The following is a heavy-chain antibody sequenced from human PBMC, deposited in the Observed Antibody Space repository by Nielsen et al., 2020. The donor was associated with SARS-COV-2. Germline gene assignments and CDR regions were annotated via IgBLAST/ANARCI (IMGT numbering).Heavy chain of an antibody. Sequence: GGSLRLSCAASGVTFSDYAMTWVRQAPGKGLEWVSSISTSGGGTYYADSVKGRFTISRGNSKNTLFLHMNSLRAEDTAVYYCAKGNSKLSWFGELALYYYYYGLDVWGQGTTVTVSS. CDR3: AKGNSKLSWFGELALYYYYYGLDV. J-gene: IGHJ6*02. V-gene: IGHV3-23*01. CDR2: ISTSGGGT. D-gene: IGHD3-10*01. CDR1: GVTFSDYA.